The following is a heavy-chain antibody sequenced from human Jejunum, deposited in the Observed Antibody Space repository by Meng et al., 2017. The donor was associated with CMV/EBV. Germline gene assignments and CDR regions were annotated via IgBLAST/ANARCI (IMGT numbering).Heavy chain of an antibody. Sequence: CAASGFTFTTYGMHWVRQTPGKGLEWVTFIHYDGTSKFYADSVKGRFTISRDNSKKTLYLQMNSLRAEDTAVYYCANYGSGSSFDYWGQGTLVTVSS. V-gene: IGHV3-30*02. J-gene: IGHJ4*02. D-gene: IGHD3-10*01. CDR3: ANYGSGSSFDY. CDR2: IHYDGTSK. CDR1: GFTFTTYG.